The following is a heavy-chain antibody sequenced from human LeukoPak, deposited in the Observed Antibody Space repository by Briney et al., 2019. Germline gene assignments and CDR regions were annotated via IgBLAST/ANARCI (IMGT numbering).Heavy chain of an antibody. CDR2: IYSGGST. CDR1: GFTVSSNY. CDR3: ARGPPSSYYYYYGMDV. V-gene: IGHV3-53*01. J-gene: IGHJ6*02. Sequence: PGGSLRLSCAASGFTVSSNYMSWVRQAPGKGLEWVSVIYSGGSTYYADSVKGRFTISRDNSKNTLYLQMNSLRAEDTAVYYCARGPPSSYYYYYGMDVWGQGTTVTVSS.